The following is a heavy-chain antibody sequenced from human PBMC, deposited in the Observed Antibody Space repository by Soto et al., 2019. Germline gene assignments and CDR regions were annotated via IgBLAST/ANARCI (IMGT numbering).Heavy chain of an antibody. CDR3: AKDQAAAGTISRYFQH. CDR1: GFSFSTYA. D-gene: IGHD6-13*01. Sequence: EVPLLESGGGLVQPAGSLRLSCAASGFSFSTYAMSWVRQAPVKGLEWVSGISGSGGTTYYADSVKGRFTISRDNSKNTLYLQVNSLRVEDTAVYYWAKDQAAAGTISRYFQHWGQGTLVTVSS. CDR2: ISGSGGTT. J-gene: IGHJ1*01. V-gene: IGHV3-23*01.